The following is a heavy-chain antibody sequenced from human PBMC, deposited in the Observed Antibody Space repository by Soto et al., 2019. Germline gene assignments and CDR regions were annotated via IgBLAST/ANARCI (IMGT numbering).Heavy chain of an antibody. CDR3: ARRNHDVWSGYPQGFFDD. D-gene: IGHD3-3*01. V-gene: IGHV3-64*07. J-gene: IGHJ4*02. Sequence: EVQLVESGGGLVQPGGSLRLSCAASGFTFSTYAMNWVRQAPGKGLEYVSAISSNGGSTFYADSVEGRFTISRDNSKNTLYLKGGRLRAEDMAVYYSARRNHDVWSGYPQGFFDDWGQGALVTVSS. CDR2: ISSNGGST. CDR1: GFTFSTYA.